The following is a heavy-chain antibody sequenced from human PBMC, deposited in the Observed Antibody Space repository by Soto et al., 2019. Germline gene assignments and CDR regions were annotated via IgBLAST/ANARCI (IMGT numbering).Heavy chain of an antibody. D-gene: IGHD2-2*01. CDR1: GFTFSSYW. Sequence: LRLSCAASGFTFSSYWMHWVRQAPGEGLVWVSRISGDGSSTTYADSVKGRFTISRDNAKNTLYLQMNSLRVEDTAVYYCARDRRAEIVVVPAASNRFDPWGQGTLVTVS. J-gene: IGHJ5*02. CDR3: ARDRRAEIVVVPAASNRFDP. V-gene: IGHV3-74*01. CDR2: ISGDGSST.